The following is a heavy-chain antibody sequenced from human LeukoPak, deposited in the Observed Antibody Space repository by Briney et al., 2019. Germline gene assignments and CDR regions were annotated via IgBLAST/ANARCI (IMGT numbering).Heavy chain of an antibody. V-gene: IGHV5-51*01. CDR1: GYSFTSYW. J-gene: IGHJ6*03. D-gene: IGHD6-13*01. CDR2: IYPGDSDT. CDR3: ARHGQQSDVSYYYYYMDV. Sequence: GESLQISCKGSGYSFTSYWIGWVRQMPGKGLEWMGIIYPGDSDTRYSPSFQGQVTISADKSISTAYLQWSSLKASDTAMYYCARHGQQSDVSYYYYYMDVWGKGTTVTVSS.